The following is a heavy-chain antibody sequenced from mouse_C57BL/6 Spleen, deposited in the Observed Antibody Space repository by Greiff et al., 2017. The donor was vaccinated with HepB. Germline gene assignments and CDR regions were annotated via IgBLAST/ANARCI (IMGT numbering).Heavy chain of an antibody. J-gene: IGHJ2*01. Sequence: EVQLVESGPGMVKPSQSLSLTCTVTGYSITSGYDWHWIRHFPGNKLEWMGYISYSGSTNYNPSLKSRISITHDTSKNHFFLKLNSVTTEDTATYYCAREGAYYFDYWGQGTTLTVSS. CDR3: AREGAYYFDY. CDR2: ISYSGST. D-gene: IGHD3-1*01. CDR1: GYSITSGYD. V-gene: IGHV3-1*01.